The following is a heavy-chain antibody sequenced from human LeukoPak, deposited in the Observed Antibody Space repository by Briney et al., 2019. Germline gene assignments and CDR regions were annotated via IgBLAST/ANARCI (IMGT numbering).Heavy chain of an antibody. CDR3: ARGLGVRGLPQDSYYNGMEV. Sequence: SETLSLTCTVSGGFIRSYYWNWIRQPAGRGLEWIGRVYLTGYTNYNPSLKSRVTMSVDTSKNQFSLRLSSVTAADTAVYYCARGLGVRGLPQDSYYNGMEVWGQGTTVTVPS. J-gene: IGHJ6*02. CDR1: GGFIRSYY. V-gene: IGHV4-4*07. CDR2: VYLTGYT. D-gene: IGHD3-10*01.